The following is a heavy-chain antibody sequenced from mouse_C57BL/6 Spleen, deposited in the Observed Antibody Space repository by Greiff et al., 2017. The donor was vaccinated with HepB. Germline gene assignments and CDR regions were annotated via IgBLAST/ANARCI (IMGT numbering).Heavy chain of an antibody. CDR1: GYSITSGYY. V-gene: IGHV3-6*01. D-gene: IGHD2-3*01. J-gene: IGHJ1*03. CDR3: ARYYDGYYDWYFDV. CDR2: ISYDGSN. Sequence: EVKLQESGPGLVKPSQSLSLTCSVTGYSITSGYYWNWIRQFPGNKLEWMGYISYDGSNNYNPSLKNRISITRDTSKNQFFLKLNSVTTEDTATYYCARYYDGYYDWYFDVWGTGTTVTVSS.